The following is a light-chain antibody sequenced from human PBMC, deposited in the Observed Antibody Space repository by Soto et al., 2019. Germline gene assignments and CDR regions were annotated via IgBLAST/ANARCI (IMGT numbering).Light chain of an antibody. Sequence: DIQMTQSPSSLSASVGDRVTITCRASQGIRNYLAWYQQKPGNDPVPLIFAASTLQPGVPSRFSGSGSGTDFTLTISGLQPEDVATYYCHKYDGAPWTFGQGTKVEI. CDR1: QGIRNY. CDR2: AAS. V-gene: IGKV1-27*01. CDR3: HKYDGAPWT. J-gene: IGKJ1*01.